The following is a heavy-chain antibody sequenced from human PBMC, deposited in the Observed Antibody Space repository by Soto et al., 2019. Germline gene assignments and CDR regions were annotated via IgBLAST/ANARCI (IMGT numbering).Heavy chain of an antibody. Sequence: LRLSCAASGFTFISYWMSWVRQAPGNGLEWVANIKQDGSEKYYVDSVKGRFTISRDNAKNSLYLQMNSLRAEDTAVYYCAVTYDSSGYYSCFEYWGQGTLVSVSS. CDR3: AVTYDSSGYYSCFEY. D-gene: IGHD3-22*01. CDR1: GFTFISYW. J-gene: IGHJ4*02. V-gene: IGHV3-7*03. CDR2: IKQDGSEK.